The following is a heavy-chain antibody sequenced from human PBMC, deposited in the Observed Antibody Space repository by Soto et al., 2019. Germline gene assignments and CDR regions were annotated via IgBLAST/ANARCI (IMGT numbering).Heavy chain of an antibody. CDR2: IWYDGSNK. CDR1: GFTFSSYG. Sequence: QVQLVESGGGVVRPGRSLRLSCAASGFTFSSYGMHWVRQAPGKGLEWVAVIWYDGSNKYYADSVKGRFTISRDNSKNTLYLQMNSLRAEDTAVYYCAREGEYCSSTSCSAFDIWGQGTMVTVSS. V-gene: IGHV3-33*01. D-gene: IGHD2-2*01. CDR3: AREGEYCSSTSCSAFDI. J-gene: IGHJ3*02.